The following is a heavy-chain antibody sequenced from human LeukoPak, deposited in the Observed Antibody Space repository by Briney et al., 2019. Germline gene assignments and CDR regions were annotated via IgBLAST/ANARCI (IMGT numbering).Heavy chain of an antibody. D-gene: IGHD6-19*01. J-gene: IGHJ1*01. Sequence: PSGTLSLTCAVPGGSISSDNWWSWVRQPPGKGLEWIGEIYHSGSTNYNPSLQSRVTISVDKSNNHFSLRLTSATAADTAVYYCATNGWYCLDHWGQGALVTVSS. CDR2: IYHSGST. CDR3: ATNGWYCLDH. V-gene: IGHV4-4*02. CDR1: GGSISSDNW.